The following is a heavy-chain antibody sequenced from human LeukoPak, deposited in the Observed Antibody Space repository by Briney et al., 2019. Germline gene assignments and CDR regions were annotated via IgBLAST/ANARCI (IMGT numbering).Heavy chain of an antibody. Sequence: GGSLRLSCAASGFTFSSYAMSWVRQAPGKGLEWVSAISGSGGSTYYADSVKGRFTISRDNSKNTLYLQMNSLRAEDTAVYYCAKVGRGSSSWYCGYRGQGTLFTVSS. J-gene: IGHJ4*02. CDR3: AKVGRGSSSWYCGY. CDR2: ISGSGGST. CDR1: GFTFSSYA. D-gene: IGHD6-13*01. V-gene: IGHV3-23*01.